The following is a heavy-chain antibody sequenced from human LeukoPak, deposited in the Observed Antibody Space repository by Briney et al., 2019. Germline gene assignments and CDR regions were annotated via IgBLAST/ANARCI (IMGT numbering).Heavy chain of an antibody. V-gene: IGHV3-23*01. CDR1: GFTFSSYA. CDR2: ISGSGGST. J-gene: IGHJ4*02. Sequence: SGGSLRLSCAASGFTFSSYAMNWVRQAPGKGLEWVSGISGSGGSTYYADSVKGRFIISRDNSKNTLYLQMNSLRAEDTAVYYCAKSPFVVVITTYFDYWGQGTQVTVSS. D-gene: IGHD3-22*01. CDR3: AKSPFVVVITTYFDY.